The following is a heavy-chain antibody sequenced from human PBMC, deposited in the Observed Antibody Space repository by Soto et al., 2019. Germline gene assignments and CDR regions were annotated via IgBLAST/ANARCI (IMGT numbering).Heavy chain of an antibody. CDR1: GFTFSSYA. J-gene: IGHJ6*02. V-gene: IGHV3-30-3*01. D-gene: IGHD3-3*01. CDR3: ARAITLLEWRYYYYGMDV. Sequence: PGGSLRLSCAASGFTFSSYAMHWVRQAPGKGLEWVAVISYDGSNKYYADSVKGRFTISRDNSKNTLYLQMNSLRAEDTAVYYRARAITLLEWRYYYYGMDVWGQGTTVTVSS. CDR2: ISYDGSNK.